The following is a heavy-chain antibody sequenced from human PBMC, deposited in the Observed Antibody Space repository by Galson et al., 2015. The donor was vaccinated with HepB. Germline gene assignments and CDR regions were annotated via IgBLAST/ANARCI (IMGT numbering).Heavy chain of an antibody. V-gene: IGHV3-72*01. J-gene: IGHJ6*02. CDR3: ARTTVTTYTMDV. CDR1: GFTFSDHY. Sequence: SLRLSCAASGFTFSDHYMDWVRQAPGKGLEWVGRSRNKAKSYTTEYAASVKGRFTISRDDSKNSLYLQMNSLKTEDTAVYYCARTTVTTYTMDVWGQGTTVTVSS. CDR2: SRNKAKSYTT. D-gene: IGHD4-17*01.